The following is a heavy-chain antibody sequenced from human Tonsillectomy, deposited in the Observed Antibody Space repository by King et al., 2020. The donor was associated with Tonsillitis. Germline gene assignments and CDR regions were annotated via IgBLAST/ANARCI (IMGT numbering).Heavy chain of an antibody. D-gene: IGHD1-26*01. CDR3: SRVAWGVGPYYGMDV. Sequence: VQLVESGGAWVQPGGSLRLSCAASGFAFSSYAMSWVRQAPGKGPEWVSAITDSGSKTYYADSVEGRLTISRDNSKNTLYLQMNSLRAEDTAIYYCSRVAWGVGPYYGMDVWGRGTTVTVSS. CDR1: GFAFSSYA. J-gene: IGHJ6*02. V-gene: IGHV3-23*04. CDR2: ITDSGSKT.